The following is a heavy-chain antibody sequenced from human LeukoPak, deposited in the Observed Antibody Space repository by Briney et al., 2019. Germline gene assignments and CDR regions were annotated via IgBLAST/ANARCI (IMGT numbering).Heavy chain of an antibody. CDR2: INHSGST. CDR3: ASRPDSRVGLYYYGMDV. CDR1: GGSISSGDYY. D-gene: IGHD3-22*01. Sequence: PSQTLSLTCTVSGGSISSGDYYWSWIRQPPGKGLEWIGEINHSGSTNYNPSLKSRVTISVDTSKNQFSLKLSSVTAADTAVYYCASRPDSRVGLYYYGMDVWGQGTTVTVSS. J-gene: IGHJ6*02. V-gene: IGHV4-30-4*01.